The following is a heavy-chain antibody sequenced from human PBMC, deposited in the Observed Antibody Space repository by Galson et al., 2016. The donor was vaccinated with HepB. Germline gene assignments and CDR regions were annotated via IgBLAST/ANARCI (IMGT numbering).Heavy chain of an antibody. D-gene: IGHD3-10*01. CDR2: VNPVLNTA. CDR3: AGQMSASGNSPFDY. J-gene: IGHJ4*02. CDR1: GVTFTNYA. V-gene: IGHV1-69*01. Sequence: SCKASGVTFTNYAISWVRQAPGQGLEWMGGVNPVLNTANYAQKFQGRVTITADESTGTSFMELKYLRSGDTALYYCAGQMSASGNSPFDYWGQRALVTVSA.